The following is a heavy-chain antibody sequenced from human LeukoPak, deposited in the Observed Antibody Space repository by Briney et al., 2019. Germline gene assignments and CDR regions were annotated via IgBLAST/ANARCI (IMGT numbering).Heavy chain of an antibody. CDR3: ASLNLYILTGFFDY. CDR2: INHSGST. J-gene: IGHJ4*02. CDR1: GGSFSGYY. V-gene: IGHV4-34*01. D-gene: IGHD3-9*01. Sequence: SETLSLTCAVYGGSFSGYYWSWIRQPPGKGLEWIGEINHSGSTNYNPSLKSRVTISVDTSKNQFSLKLSSVTAADTAVYYCASLNLYILTGFFDYWGQGTLVTVSS.